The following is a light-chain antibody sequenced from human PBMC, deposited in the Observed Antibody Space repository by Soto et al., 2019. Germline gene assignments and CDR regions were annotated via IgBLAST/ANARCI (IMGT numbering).Light chain of an antibody. Sequence: EVVLTQYPASLSLSPGERATLSCRASQSVGAQFAWYQQKPGQSPRLLIYGAFHRTSGISAGFSGTGSGTDFTLTITTLEPEDSAVYYCQQRNDWGSFGGGTRVEIK. J-gene: IGKJ4*01. V-gene: IGKV3-11*01. CDR1: QSVGAQ. CDR2: GAF. CDR3: QQRNDWGS.